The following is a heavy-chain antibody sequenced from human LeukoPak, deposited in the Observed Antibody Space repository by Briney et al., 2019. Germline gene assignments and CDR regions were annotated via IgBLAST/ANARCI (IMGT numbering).Heavy chain of an antibody. V-gene: IGHV4-59*01. CDR1: GGSISSYY. CDR3: ARGRSLDY. CDR2: IYYSEST. Sequence: SETLSLTCTVSGGSISSYYWSWIRLPPGQGLEWIGYIYYSESTNYNPSLTSRVTISVDTSKNQFSRKLSSVTAADTAVYYCARGRSLDYWGQGTQVTVSS. J-gene: IGHJ4*02.